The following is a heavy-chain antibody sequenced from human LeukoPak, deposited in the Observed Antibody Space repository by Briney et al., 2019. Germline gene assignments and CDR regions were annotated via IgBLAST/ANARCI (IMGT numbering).Heavy chain of an antibody. Sequence: GGSLRLSCAASGFTFDDYGMHWVRQAPGKGLEWVAFIRYDGSNKYYADSVKGRFTISRDNSKNTLYLQMNSLRAEDTAVYYCAKDCIAAAAACWFDPWGQGTLVTVSS. CDR2: IRYDGSNK. J-gene: IGHJ5*02. CDR3: AKDCIAAAAACWFDP. D-gene: IGHD6-13*01. CDR1: GFTFDDYG. V-gene: IGHV3-30*02.